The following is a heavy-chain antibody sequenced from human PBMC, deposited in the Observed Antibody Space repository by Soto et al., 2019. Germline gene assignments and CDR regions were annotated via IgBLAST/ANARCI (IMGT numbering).Heavy chain of an antibody. J-gene: IGHJ6*03. D-gene: IGHD3-10*01. Sequence: QVQLQQWGAGLLKPSETLSLTCAVYGGSFSGYYWSWIRQPPGKGLEWIGEITHSGSTNYNPSLKSRVTISVDTSKNQFSLKLSSVTAADTAVYYCARAPNGSGSLRRYYYYYYMDVWGKGTTVTVSS. CDR3: ARAPNGSGSLRRYYYYYYMDV. CDR1: GGSFSGYY. CDR2: ITHSGST. V-gene: IGHV4-34*01.